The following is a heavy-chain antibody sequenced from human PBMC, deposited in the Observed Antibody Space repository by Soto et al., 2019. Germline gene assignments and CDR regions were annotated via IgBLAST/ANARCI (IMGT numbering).Heavy chain of an antibody. J-gene: IGHJ3*02. V-gene: IGHV3-23*01. CDR1: GFTFSSYA. CDR3: AGASVILTGHDAFDI. CDR2: ISGSGGST. D-gene: IGHD3-9*01. Sequence: EVQLLESGGGLVQPRGSLRLSCAASGFTFSSYAMSWVRQAPGKGLEWVSAISGSGGSTYYADSVKGRFTISRDNSKNTLYLQMNSLRAEDTAVYYCAGASVILTGHDAFDIWGQGTMVTVSS.